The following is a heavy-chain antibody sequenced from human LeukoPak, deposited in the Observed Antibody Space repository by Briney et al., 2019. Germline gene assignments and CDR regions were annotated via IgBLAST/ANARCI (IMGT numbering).Heavy chain of an antibody. V-gene: IGHV1-8*01. Sequence: ASVKVSCKASGYTFTTYDINWLRQATGQGLEWMGWMNPNSGNTGYPQKFQGRVTMTRNTSTSTAYMELSSLRSEDTAVYYCERGHSSSWSVDYWGREPLVTVSS. J-gene: IGHJ4*02. CDR1: GYTFTTYD. D-gene: IGHD6-13*01. CDR2: MNPNSGNT. CDR3: ERGHSSSWSVDY.